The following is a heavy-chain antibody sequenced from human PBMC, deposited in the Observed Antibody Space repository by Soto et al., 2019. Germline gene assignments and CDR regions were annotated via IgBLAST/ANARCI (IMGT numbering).Heavy chain of an antibody. D-gene: IGHD6-19*01. CDR1: GGSISSGGYY. CDR2: IYYSGST. J-gene: IGHJ4*02. V-gene: IGHV4-31*03. CDR3: AREGYSSGWYDRSFDY. Sequence: QVQLQESGPGLVKPSQTLSLTCTVSGGSISSGGYYWSWIRQHPGKGLEWIGYIYYSGSTYYNPSLKSRVTISVDTSKNQFSLKLSSVTAADTAVYYCAREGYSSGWYDRSFDYWGQGTLVTVSS.